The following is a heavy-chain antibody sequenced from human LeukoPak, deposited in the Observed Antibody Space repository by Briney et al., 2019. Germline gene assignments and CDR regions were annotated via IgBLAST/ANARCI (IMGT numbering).Heavy chain of an antibody. J-gene: IGHJ3*01. D-gene: IGHD3-22*01. CDR2: VYYSGST. Sequence: EASETLSLTCTVSGGSVRSDSYYWSWIRQPPGKGLERIGYVYYSGSTNYNPSLKSRVTISVDTSKNQFSLKLRSVTAADTAVYYCVREAATDYYDSSGYYRQTEVFDAWGQGTMVTVSS. V-gene: IGHV4-61*01. CDR1: GGSVRSDSYY. CDR3: VREAATDYYDSSGYYRQTEVFDA.